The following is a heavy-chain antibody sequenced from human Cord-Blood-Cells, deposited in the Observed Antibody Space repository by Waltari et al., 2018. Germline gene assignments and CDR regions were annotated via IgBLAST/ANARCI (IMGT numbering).Heavy chain of an antibody. CDR3: ARVIGSSSWYDY. Sequence: QVQLQESGPGLVKPSETLSLTCALSGYSISSGYYWGWIRQPPGKGLEWIGSIYHSGSTDYNPSLKSRVTIAVDTSKNQFSLKLSSVTAADTAVYYCARVIGSSSWYDYWGQGTLVTVSS. D-gene: IGHD6-13*01. CDR2: IYHSGST. V-gene: IGHV4-38-2*01. J-gene: IGHJ4*02. CDR1: GYSISSGYY.